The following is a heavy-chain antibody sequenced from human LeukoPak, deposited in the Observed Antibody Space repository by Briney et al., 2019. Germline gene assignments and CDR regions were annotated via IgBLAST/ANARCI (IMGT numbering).Heavy chain of an antibody. J-gene: IGHJ4*02. CDR2: INPSGGST. CDR1: GYTFNNYY. Sequence: GASVKVSCKASGYTFNNYYMNWVRQAPGQGLEWMGIINPSGGSTSYAQKLQGRVTMTRDTSTSTVYMELSSLRSEDTAVYYCARTYNWNDGYFDSWGQGTLVTVSS. V-gene: IGHV1-46*02. D-gene: IGHD1-20*01. CDR3: ARTYNWNDGYFDS.